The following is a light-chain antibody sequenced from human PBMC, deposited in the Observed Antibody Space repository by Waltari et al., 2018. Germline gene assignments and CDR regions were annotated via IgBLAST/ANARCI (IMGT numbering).Light chain of an antibody. V-gene: IGLV1-51*02. Sequence: QSVLTQPPSVSAAPGEKVIISCPGSSSNIGSNLVSWYRQFPGMAPELLIDETNARPSRIPDRFSGSKSGTSATLGITGLQTGDEADYYCAIWDSKLSSIVFGGGTKLTVL. CDR1: SSNIGSNL. CDR2: ETN. CDR3: AIWDSKLSSIV. J-gene: IGLJ2*01.